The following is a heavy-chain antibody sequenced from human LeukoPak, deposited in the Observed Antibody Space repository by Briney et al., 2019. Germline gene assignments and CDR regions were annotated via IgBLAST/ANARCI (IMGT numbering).Heavy chain of an antibody. CDR3: ATESSLSN. CDR2: ISYDGGYQ. Sequence: QPGRSLRLSCVASGFNFGSYAMDWVRQAPGKGLEWVGDISYDGGYQSYAVSVRGRLTISRDNSKNTLYLQMNSLGAEDAAVYYCATESSLSNWGRGTLVTVSS. CDR1: GFNFGSYA. J-gene: IGHJ4*02. V-gene: IGHV3-30*04.